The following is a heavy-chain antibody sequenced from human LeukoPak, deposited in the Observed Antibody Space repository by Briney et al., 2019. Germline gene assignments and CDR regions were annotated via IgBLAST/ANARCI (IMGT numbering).Heavy chain of an antibody. D-gene: IGHD6-13*01. J-gene: IGHJ4*02. V-gene: IGHV3-21*04. CDR3: AKNKWPSSSWDYFDY. Sequence: GGSLRLSCAASGFTFSSYSMNWVRQAPGKGLEWVSSISSSSSYIYYADSVKGRFTISRDNSKNTLYLQMNSLRAEDTAVYYCAKNKWPSSSWDYFDYWGQGTLVTVSS. CDR2: ISSSSSYI. CDR1: GFTFSSYS.